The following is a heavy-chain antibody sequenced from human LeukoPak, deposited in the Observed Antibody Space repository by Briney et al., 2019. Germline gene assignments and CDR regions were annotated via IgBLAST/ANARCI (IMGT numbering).Heavy chain of an antibody. D-gene: IGHD3-22*01. CDR1: GSSIIDYY. J-gene: IGHJ6*03. Sequence: SETLSLTCSVSGSSIIDYYWTWIRRSPGNAPEWIGYTHYSGSSGSSPSLKSRVTMSVDASKSQLSLKLSSVTAADTAVYYCARASLRSSDGAFYYMDVWGTGTTVTVSS. V-gene: IGHV4-59*12. CDR3: ARASLRSSDGAFYYMDV. CDR2: THYSGSS.